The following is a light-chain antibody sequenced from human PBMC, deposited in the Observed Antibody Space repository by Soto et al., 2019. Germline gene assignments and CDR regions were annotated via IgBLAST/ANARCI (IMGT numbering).Light chain of an antibody. CDR3: QQYNNGPPWT. CDR1: QNVGTN. Sequence: TQSPATLSVSPGERATLSCRASQNVGTNLAWYQQRAGQAPRLLIYGASTMAFGVAARFSGGGSGTEFTLTISSLQSEDFAVYHCQQYNNGPPWTFGQGTKVDIK. CDR2: GAS. J-gene: IGKJ1*01. V-gene: IGKV3-15*01.